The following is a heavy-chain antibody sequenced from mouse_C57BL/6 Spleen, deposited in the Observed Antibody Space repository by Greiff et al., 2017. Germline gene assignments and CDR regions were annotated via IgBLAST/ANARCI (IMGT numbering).Heavy chain of an antibody. CDR2: INPANGNT. J-gene: IGHJ4*01. D-gene: IGHD3-2*02. V-gene: IGHV14-3*01. Sequence: EVQLKESVAELVRPGASVKLSCTASGFNIKNTSMPWVKQRPEQGLEWIGRINPANGNTKYAPKVQGKATITADTSTNTAYLQLIRLTSEDTAIYYCASEEQLRLQGGYAMDYWGQGTSVTVSS. CDR3: ASEEQLRLQGGYAMDY. CDR1: GFNIKNTS.